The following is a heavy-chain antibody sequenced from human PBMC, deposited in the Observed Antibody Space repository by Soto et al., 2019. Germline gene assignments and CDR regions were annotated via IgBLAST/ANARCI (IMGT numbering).Heavy chain of an antibody. J-gene: IGHJ4*02. CDR3: ARVGGYSSSWLYFDY. Sequence: PSETLSLTCTVSGGSISSYYWSWIRQPPGKGLEWIGYIYYSGSTNYNPSLKSRVTISVDTSKNQFSLKLSSVTAADTAVYYFARVGGYSSSWLYFDYWGQGTLVTVSS. V-gene: IGHV4-59*01. CDR1: GGSISSYY. CDR2: IYYSGST. D-gene: IGHD6-13*01.